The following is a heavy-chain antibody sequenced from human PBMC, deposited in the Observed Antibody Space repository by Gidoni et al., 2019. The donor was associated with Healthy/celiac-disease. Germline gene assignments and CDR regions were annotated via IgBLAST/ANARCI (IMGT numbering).Heavy chain of an antibody. J-gene: IGHJ5*02. D-gene: IGHD3-3*01. CDR1: GGSISSYS. Sequence: QVQLQESGPGLVKPSETLSLTCTGPGGSISSYSWCWIRQPPGKGLEWIGYFYYRGSTNYRPSLKSRVTISVDRSKNQFSLKLTSVTAADTAVYYCAKMGPLTISGVAHPAGWFDPWGQGTLVTVSS. CDR2: FYYRGST. CDR3: AKMGPLTISGVAHPAGWFDP. V-gene: IGHV4-59*01.